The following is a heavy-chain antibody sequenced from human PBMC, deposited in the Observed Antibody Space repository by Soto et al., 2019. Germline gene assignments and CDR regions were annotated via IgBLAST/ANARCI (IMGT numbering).Heavy chain of an antibody. CDR2: IKSKTDGGTT. V-gene: IGHV3-15*01. D-gene: IGHD3-22*01. CDR3: TTVTDYYDSSGPSDYYYYYGMDV. J-gene: IGHJ6*02. CDR1: GFTFSNAW. Sequence: GGSLRLSCAASGFTFSNAWMSWVRQAPGKGLEWVGRIKSKTDGGTTDYAAPVKGRFTISRDDSKNTLYLQMNSLKAGDTAVYYCTTVTDYYDSSGPSDYYYYYGMDVWGQGTTVTVSS.